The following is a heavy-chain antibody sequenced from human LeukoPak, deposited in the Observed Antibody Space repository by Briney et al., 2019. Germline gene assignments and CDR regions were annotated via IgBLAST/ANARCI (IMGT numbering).Heavy chain of an antibody. CDR1: GGSFSGYY. CDR2: INHSGST. Sequence: SETLSLTCAVYGGSFSGYYWSWIRQPPGKGLEWIGEINHSGSTNYNPSLKSRVTISVDTSKNQFSLKLSSVTAADTAVYYCAREHSSSSVVTAISDAFDIWGQGTMVAVSS. J-gene: IGHJ3*02. CDR3: AREHSSSSVVTAISDAFDI. V-gene: IGHV4-34*01. D-gene: IGHD2-21*02.